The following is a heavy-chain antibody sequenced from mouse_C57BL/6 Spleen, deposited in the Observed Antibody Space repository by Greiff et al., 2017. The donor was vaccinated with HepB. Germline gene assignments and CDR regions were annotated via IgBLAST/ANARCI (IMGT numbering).Heavy chain of an antibody. V-gene: IGHV2-9-1*01. Sequence: VKLVESGPGLVAPSQSLSITCTVSGFSLTSYAISWVRQPPGKGLEWLGVIWTGGGTNYNSALKSRLSISKDNSKSQVFLKMNSLQTDDTARYYCARNSIYYGYDGAAMDYWGQGTSVTVSS. D-gene: IGHD2-2*01. CDR2: IWTGGGT. CDR1: GFSLTSYA. CDR3: ARNSIYYGYDGAAMDY. J-gene: IGHJ4*01.